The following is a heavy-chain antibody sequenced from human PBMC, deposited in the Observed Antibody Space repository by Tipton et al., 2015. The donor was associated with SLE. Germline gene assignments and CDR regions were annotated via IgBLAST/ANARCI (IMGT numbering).Heavy chain of an antibody. CDR2: IYYSGST. CDR1: GVSVSRHY. V-gene: IGHV4-59*02. D-gene: IGHD3-10*01. CDR3: ARGGSRGFDY. Sequence: TLSLTCTVSGVSVSRHYWSWIRQPPGKELEWIGYIYYSGSTNYNPSLKSRVTISVDTSKNQFSLKLSSVTAADTAVYYCARGGSRGFDYWGQGTLVTVSS. J-gene: IGHJ4*02.